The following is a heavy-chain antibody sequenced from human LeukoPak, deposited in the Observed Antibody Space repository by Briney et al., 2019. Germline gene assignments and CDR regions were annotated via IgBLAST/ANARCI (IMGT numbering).Heavy chain of an antibody. J-gene: IGHJ4*02. CDR3: AKVAASPYFDILGAYYFDY. Sequence: ALVKVSCKASGYTFTDYYIHWVRQAPGQGLEWMGWINPNSGGTNYAQKFQDRVTMTRDTSINTAYMELSGLRSDDTAVYYCAKVAASPYFDILGAYYFDYWGQGTLVTVSS. CDR1: GYTFTDYY. CDR2: INPNSGGT. V-gene: IGHV1-2*02. D-gene: IGHD3-9*01.